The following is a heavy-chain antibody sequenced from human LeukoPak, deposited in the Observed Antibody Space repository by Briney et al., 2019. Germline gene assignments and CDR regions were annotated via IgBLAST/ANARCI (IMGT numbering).Heavy chain of an antibody. J-gene: IGHJ4*02. CDR3: ARVSTVTPDY. CDR2: ISSSSSYV. CDR1: GSTFSSYS. Sequence: PGGSLRLSCAASGSTFSSYSMNWVRQAPGKGLEWVSSISSSSSYVYYADSVKGRFTNSRDNAKNSLYLQMNSLRAEDTAVYYCARVSTVTPDYWGQGTLVTVSS. V-gene: IGHV3-21*01. D-gene: IGHD4-17*01.